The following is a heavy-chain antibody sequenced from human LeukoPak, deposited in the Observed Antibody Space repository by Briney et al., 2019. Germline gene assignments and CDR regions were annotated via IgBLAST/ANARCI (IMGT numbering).Heavy chain of an antibody. D-gene: IGHD6-6*01. V-gene: IGHV5-51*01. Sequence: GESLKISCKGSGYTFTTYWIGWVRQMPGKGLEWMGIIYPGDSGTRYSPSFQGQVTISADKSISTAYLQWSSLKASDTAMYYCARLPPSAYNWFDPWGQGTLVTVSS. CDR2: IYPGDSGT. CDR1: GYTFTTYW. J-gene: IGHJ5*02. CDR3: ARLPPSAYNWFDP.